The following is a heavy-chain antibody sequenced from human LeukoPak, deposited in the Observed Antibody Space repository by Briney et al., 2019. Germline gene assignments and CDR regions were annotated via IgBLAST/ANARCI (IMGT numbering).Heavy chain of an antibody. J-gene: IGHJ4*02. V-gene: IGHV4-34*01. D-gene: IGHD2-15*01. CDR1: GGSFSGYY. CDR2: IYHSGST. CDR3: ARALGYCSGGSCYGYDY. Sequence: SETLSLTCAVYGGSFSGYYWSWIRQPPGKGLEWIGEIYHSGSTNYNPSLKSRVTISVDKSKNQFSLKLSSVTAADTAVYYCARALGYCSGGSCYGYDYWGQGTLVTVSS.